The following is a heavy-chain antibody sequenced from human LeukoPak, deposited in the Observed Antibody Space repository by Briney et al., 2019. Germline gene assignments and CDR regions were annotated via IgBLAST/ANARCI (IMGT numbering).Heavy chain of an antibody. J-gene: IGHJ6*03. Sequence: SETLSLTCTVSGGSISSYYWSWIRQPPGKGLEWIGYIYYSGSTNYNPSLRSRVTISVGTSKNQFSLKLSSVIAADTAVYYCARSSEGRYYYDSSGYSYYYYYMDVWGKGTTVTVSS. CDR1: GGSISSYY. CDR2: IYYSGST. CDR3: ARSSEGRYYYDSSGYSYYYYYMDV. D-gene: IGHD3-22*01. V-gene: IGHV4-59*01.